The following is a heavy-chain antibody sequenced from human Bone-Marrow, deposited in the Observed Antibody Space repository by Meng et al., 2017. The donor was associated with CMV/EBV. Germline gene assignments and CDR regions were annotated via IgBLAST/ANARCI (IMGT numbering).Heavy chain of an antibody. V-gene: IGHV1-18*01. D-gene: IGHD2-2*01. J-gene: IGHJ6*02. CDR3: ARWLVVVPAAQIIYYGMDV. CDR2: ISAYNGNT. CDR1: GYTFTSYG. Sequence: ASVKVSCKASGYTFTSYGISWVRQAPGQGLEWMGWISAYNGNTNYAQKLQGRVTMTTDTSTSTAYMELRSLRSDDTAVYYCARWLVVVPAAQIIYYGMDVWGQGTTVTVSS.